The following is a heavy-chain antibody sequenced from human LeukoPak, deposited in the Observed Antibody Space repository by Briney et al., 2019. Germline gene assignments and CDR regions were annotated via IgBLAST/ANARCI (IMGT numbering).Heavy chain of an antibody. CDR3: ASGYIWFGELAQFDY. D-gene: IGHD3-10*01. J-gene: IGHJ4*02. CDR1: GYTFTSYA. V-gene: IGHV7-4-1*02. Sequence: ASVEVSCKASGYTFTSYAMNWVRQAPGQGLEWMGWINTNTGNPTYAQGFTGRFVFSLDTSVSTAYLQISSLKAEDTAVYYCASGYIWFGELAQFDYWGQGTLVTVSS. CDR2: INTNTGNP.